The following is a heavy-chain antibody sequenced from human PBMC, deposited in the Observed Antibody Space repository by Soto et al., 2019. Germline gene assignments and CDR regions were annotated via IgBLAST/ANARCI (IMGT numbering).Heavy chain of an antibody. V-gene: IGHV3-9*01. CDR1: GFTFDDYA. D-gene: IGHD6-13*01. CDR3: AKDMGSSWPDNWFDP. J-gene: IGHJ5*02. CDR2: ISWNSGSI. Sequence: EVQLVESGGGLVQPGRSLRLSCAASGFTFDDYAMHWVRQAPGKGLEWVSGISWNSGSIGYADSVKGQFTISRDNAKNSLYLQMNSLRAEDTALYYCAKDMGSSWPDNWFDPWGQGTLVTVSS.